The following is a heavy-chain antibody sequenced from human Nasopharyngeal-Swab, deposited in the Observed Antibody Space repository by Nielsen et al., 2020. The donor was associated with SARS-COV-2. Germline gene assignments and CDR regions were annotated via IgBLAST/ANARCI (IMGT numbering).Heavy chain of an antibody. D-gene: IGHD4-17*01. Sequence: GGSLRLSCAASGFDFNNYGMHWVRQAPGKGLEWVAVISYEGSKKFFTDSVKGRFTISRDHSKKTLYLQMFSLRAEDTAVYYCARDFLGGDSTNWGQGTLVTVSS. V-gene: IGHV3-33*05. CDR3: ARDFLGGDSTN. J-gene: IGHJ1*01. CDR2: ISYEGSKK. CDR1: GFDFNNYG.